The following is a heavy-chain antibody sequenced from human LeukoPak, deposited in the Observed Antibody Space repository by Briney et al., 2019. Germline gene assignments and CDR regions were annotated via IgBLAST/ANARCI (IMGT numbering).Heavy chain of an antibody. CDR3: ARRGGGCSSTSCYNYWCDP. D-gene: IGHD2-2*02. CDR2: IYPGDSDT. V-gene: IGHV5-51*01. Sequence: GESLKISCKGSGNSFNNHFIGWVRQMPGKGLEWMGIIYPGDSDTRYSPSFQGQVTISADKSISTAYLQWSSLKASDTAMYYCARRGGGCSSTSCYNYWCDPWGQGTLVTVSS. J-gene: IGHJ5*02. CDR1: GNSFNNHF.